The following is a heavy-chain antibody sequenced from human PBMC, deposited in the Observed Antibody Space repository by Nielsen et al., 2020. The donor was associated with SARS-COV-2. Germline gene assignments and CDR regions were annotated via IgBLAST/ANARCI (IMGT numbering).Heavy chain of an antibody. CDR2: ISDTGTYM. CDR3: ARDQVAAAGNFYFDF. V-gene: IGHV3-21*01. CDR1: GFTFSSYG. Sequence: GESLKISCAASGFTFSSYGMHWVRQAPGKGLEWVSSISDTGTYMHFADSVSGRFTISRDSAKNSLYLQMDRLKVEDTAVYFCARDQVAAAGNFYFDFWGQGTLVTVSS. D-gene: IGHD6-13*01. J-gene: IGHJ4*02.